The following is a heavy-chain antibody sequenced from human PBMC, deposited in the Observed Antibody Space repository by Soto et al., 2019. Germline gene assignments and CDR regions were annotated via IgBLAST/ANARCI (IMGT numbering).Heavy chain of an antibody. CDR2: ISAYNGNT. CDR1: GYTFTSYG. J-gene: IGHJ5*02. V-gene: IGHV1-18*04. Sequence: GASVKVSCKASGYTFTSYGISWVRQAPGQGLEWMGWISAYNGNTNYAQKLQGRVTMTTDTSTSTAYLELSRLRSDDTAVYYCARGWGIAAPGPNWFDPWGQGTLVTVSS. D-gene: IGHD6-13*01. CDR3: ARGWGIAAPGPNWFDP.